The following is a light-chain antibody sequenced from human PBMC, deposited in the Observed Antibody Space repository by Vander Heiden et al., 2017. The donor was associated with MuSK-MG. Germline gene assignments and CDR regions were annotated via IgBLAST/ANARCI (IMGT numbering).Light chain of an antibody. Sequence: HSVLTQPPSVSGAPGQRVTISCTGSNSNIGAGYAVHWYQQLPGIAPKLLIYGNHNRPSGVPDRFSGSKSGTSASLAITGLQAEDEADYYCQSYDSSLTGGVFGGGTKLTVL. V-gene: IGLV1-40*01. J-gene: IGLJ2*01. CDR1: NSNIGAGYA. CDR2: GNH. CDR3: QSYDSSLTGGV.